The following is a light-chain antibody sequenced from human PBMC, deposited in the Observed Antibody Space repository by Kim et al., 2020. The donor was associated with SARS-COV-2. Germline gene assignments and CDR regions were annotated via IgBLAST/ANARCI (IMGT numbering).Light chain of an antibody. J-gene: IGLJ2*01. CDR1: KLGDKY. V-gene: IGLV3-1*01. CDR3: QAWDSSTAYV. CDR2: QVS. Sequence: VSPGQTASFTCSGDKLGDKYACWYQQKPGQSPVLVISQVSKRPSGIPERFSGSNSGNTATLTISGTQAMDEADYYCQAWDSSTAYVFGGGTKLTVL.